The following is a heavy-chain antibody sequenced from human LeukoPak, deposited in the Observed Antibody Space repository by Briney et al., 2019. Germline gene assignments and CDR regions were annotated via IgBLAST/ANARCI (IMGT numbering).Heavy chain of an antibody. CDR3: VRDSGGIPDY. CDR2: ISSTSIYI. Sequence: NPGGSLRLSCAASGLIFSNYNMNWVRQAPGKGLEWLSSISSTSIYIYYADSVKGRYTISRENAKNSLYLQMNSLRAEDTAVYYCVRDSGGIPDYWGQGTLVTVSS. CDR1: GLIFSNYN. V-gene: IGHV3-21*01. J-gene: IGHJ4*02. D-gene: IGHD6-13*01.